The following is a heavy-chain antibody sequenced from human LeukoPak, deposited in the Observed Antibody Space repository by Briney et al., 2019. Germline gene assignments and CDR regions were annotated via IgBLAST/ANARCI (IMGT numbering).Heavy chain of an antibody. CDR1: GFTFSSYA. CDR2: ISYDGSNK. J-gene: IGHJ2*01. V-gene: IGHV3-30*07. Sequence: GRSLRLSCAASGFTFSSYATHWVRQAPGKGLEWVAVISYDGSNKYYADSVKGRFIISRDNSNNTLYLQMNTLRAEDTAVYHCARDASDWYFDLWGRGSLVTVSS. CDR3: ARDASDWYFDL.